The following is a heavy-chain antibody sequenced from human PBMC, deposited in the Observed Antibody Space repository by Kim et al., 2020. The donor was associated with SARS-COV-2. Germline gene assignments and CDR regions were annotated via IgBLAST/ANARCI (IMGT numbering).Heavy chain of an antibody. CDR3: ARVKSAWNDVAFDY. Sequence: AQKFQGRVTMTRNTSISTAYMELSSLRSEDTAVYYCARVKSAWNDVAFDYWGQGTLVTVSS. D-gene: IGHD1-1*01. V-gene: IGHV1-8*01. J-gene: IGHJ4*02.